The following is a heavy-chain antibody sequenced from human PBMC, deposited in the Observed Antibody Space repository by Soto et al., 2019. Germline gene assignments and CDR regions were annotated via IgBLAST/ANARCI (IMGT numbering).Heavy chain of an antibody. V-gene: IGHV3-74*01. J-gene: IGHJ4*02. D-gene: IGHD3-22*01. CDR2: IHSDGITT. CDR1: GITFSNYW. Sequence: EVQVEESGGGLVQPGGSLRLSCAASGITFSNYWMEWVRQAPGKGLVWVSRIHSDGITTYYGDSVKGRFTISRDNAKSTVYLQMNSLGAEDTGTYHCTLHKFDSSGYVSDYWGQGTLVTVSS. CDR3: TLHKFDSSGYVSDY.